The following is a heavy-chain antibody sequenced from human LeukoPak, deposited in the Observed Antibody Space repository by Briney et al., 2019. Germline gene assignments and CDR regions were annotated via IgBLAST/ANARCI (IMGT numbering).Heavy chain of an antibody. D-gene: IGHD3-22*01. V-gene: IGHV3-11*01. CDR2: ISSSGSTI. CDR3: ARDTYYDSSGPFDY. J-gene: IGHJ4*02. CDR1: GFTFSDYY. Sequence: GGSLRLSCAASGFTFSDYYMSWIRQAPGKGLEWVSYISSSGSTIYYADSVKGRFTISRDNAKNSLYLQMNSLRAEDTALYHCARDTYYDSSGPFDYWGQGTLVTVSS.